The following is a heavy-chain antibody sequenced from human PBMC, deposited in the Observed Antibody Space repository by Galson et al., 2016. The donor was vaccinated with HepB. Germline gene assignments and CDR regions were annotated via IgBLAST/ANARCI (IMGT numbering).Heavy chain of an antibody. CDR1: GFTFSSYW. CDR2: IKEDGSEK. D-gene: IGHD6-13*01. V-gene: IGHV3-7*01. J-gene: IGHJ4*02. CDR3: ARISSSQDYFDY. Sequence: SLRLSCAASGFTFSSYWMTWVRQAPGKGLEWVANIKEDGSEKYYVDSVKGRFTISRDNAKNSLYVQMNSLRAEDTAVCYCARISSSQDYFDYWGQGTLVTVSS.